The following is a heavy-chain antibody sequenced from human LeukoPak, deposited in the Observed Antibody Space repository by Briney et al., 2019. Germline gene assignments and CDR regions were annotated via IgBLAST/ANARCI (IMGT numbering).Heavy chain of an antibody. J-gene: IGHJ5*02. CDR3: AKAGWAGSNWFDP. Sequence: GGSLRLSCAASGFTVSSNYMSWVRQAPGKGLEWVSILYSGGIAYPADSVKGRFTISRDNSKNTLYLQMNSLRAEDTAVYYCAKAGWAGSNWFDPWGQGTLVTVSS. D-gene: IGHD3/OR15-3a*01. CDR1: GFTVSSNY. V-gene: IGHV3-53*01. CDR2: LYSGGIA.